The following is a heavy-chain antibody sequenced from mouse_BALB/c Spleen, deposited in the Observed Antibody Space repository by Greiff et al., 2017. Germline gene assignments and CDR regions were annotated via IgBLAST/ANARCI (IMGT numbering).Heavy chain of an antibody. CDR3: AREYALRGSFAY. CDR1: GFTFSSFG. D-gene: IGHD1-1*01. V-gene: IGHV5-17*02. Sequence: EVKLVESGGGLVQPGGSRKLSCAASGFTFSSFGMPWVRQAPEKGLEWVAYISSGSSTIYYADTVKGRFTISRDNPKNTLFLQMTSLRSEDTAMYYCAREYALRGSFAYWGQGTTLTVSA. J-gene: IGHJ2*01. CDR2: ISSGSSTI.